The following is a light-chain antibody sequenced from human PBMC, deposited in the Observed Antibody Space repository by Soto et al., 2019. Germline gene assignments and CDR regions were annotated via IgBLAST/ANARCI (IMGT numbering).Light chain of an antibody. CDR2: GAS. J-gene: IGKJ1*01. V-gene: IGKV3-20*01. Sequence: ENVLTQSPGTLSLSPGERATLSCRASQSVGSDYLAWYQQKPGQAPRLLIYGASIRATGIPDRFSGSGSGTDFTLTISRLEPEDFAVYYCQQYGSSPRTFDQGTKVEIK. CDR3: QQYGSSPRT. CDR1: QSVGSDY.